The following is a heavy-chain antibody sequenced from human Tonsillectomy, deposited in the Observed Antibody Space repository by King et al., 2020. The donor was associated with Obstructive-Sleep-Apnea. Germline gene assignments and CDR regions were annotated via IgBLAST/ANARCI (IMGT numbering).Heavy chain of an antibody. J-gene: IGHJ4*02. D-gene: IGHD1-26*01. Sequence: VQLVESGGGLVKPGGSLRLSCAASGFTFSDYYMSWIRQAPGKGLEWGSYISSSGSTIYYADSVKGRITISRDNAKNSLYLQMNSLRAEDTAVYYCARDRFRELRFFDYWGQGTLVTVSS. CDR2: ISSSGSTI. CDR1: GFTFSDYY. CDR3: ARDRFRELRFFDY. V-gene: IGHV3-11*01.